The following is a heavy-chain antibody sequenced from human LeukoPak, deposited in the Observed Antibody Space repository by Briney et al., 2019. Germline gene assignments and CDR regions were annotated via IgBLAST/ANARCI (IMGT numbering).Heavy chain of an antibody. V-gene: IGHV4-61*02. J-gene: IGHJ5*02. CDR1: GGSISSDLYY. Sequence: PSETLSLTCTVSGGSISSDLYYWNWIRQPAGRGLEWIGRFYNSGRTNFNPSLKSRVTISADTSKNQFSLKLRSATAADTAVYYCARGDLKSDWSDPWGQGTLVIVST. D-gene: IGHD3-3*01. CDR3: ARGDLKSDWSDP. CDR2: FYNSGRT.